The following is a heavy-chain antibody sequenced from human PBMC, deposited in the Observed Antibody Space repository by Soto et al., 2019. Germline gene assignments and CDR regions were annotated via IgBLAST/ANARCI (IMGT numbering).Heavy chain of an antibody. CDR2: ISGSCNCT. Sequence: PGGSLRLSCAVSGFTFGPHNRTWVRQAPGKGLEWVSCISGSCNCTFCADSVKGRFTISRDNSKNTLYLQMNSLRAEDTAVYYCAKGRPSSGYFDYWGQGTLVTVSS. J-gene: IGHJ4*02. CDR1: GFTFGPHN. V-gene: IGHV3-23*01. D-gene: IGHD3-22*01. CDR3: AKGRPSSGYFDY.